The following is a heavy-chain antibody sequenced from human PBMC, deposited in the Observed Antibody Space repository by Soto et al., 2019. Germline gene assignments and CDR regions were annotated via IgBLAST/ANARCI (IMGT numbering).Heavy chain of an antibody. V-gene: IGHV1-18*01. CDR2: ISAYNGNT. CDR3: ASPYDILAYWFDP. D-gene: IGHD3-9*01. J-gene: IGHJ5*02. CDR1: GYTFTSYG. Sequence: GASVKVSCKASGYTFTSYGISWVRQAPGQGLEWMGWISAYNGNTNYAQKLQGRVTMTTDTSTSTAYMELGSLRSDDPAVYYCASPYDILAYWFDPWGQGTLVTVSS.